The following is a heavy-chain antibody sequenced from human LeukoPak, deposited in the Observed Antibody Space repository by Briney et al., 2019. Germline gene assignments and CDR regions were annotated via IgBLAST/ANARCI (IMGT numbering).Heavy chain of an antibody. Sequence: PGGSLRLSCAASGFTFDDYAMHWVRQAPGKGLEWVSGISWNSGSIGYADSVKGRFTISRDNGKNSLYLQMNSLRAEDTALYYCAKSSGNYGTFDYWGQGTLVTVSS. CDR3: AKSSGNYGTFDY. J-gene: IGHJ4*02. CDR2: ISWNSGSI. D-gene: IGHD1-26*01. CDR1: GFTFDDYA. V-gene: IGHV3-9*01.